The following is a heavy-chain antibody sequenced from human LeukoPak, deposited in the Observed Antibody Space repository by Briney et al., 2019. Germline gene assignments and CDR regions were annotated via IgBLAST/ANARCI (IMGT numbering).Heavy chain of an antibody. Sequence: ASVKVSCKASGYSFTSYDINWVRQATGQGLEWMGWMNPKSGNSGYAQKFQGRVTMTRNTSISTAYMELSSLRSEDTAVYYCARGAPSTYCSGGSCPYFDYWGQETLVTVSS. CDR2: MNPKSGNS. J-gene: IGHJ4*02. CDR1: GYSFTSYD. D-gene: IGHD2-15*01. CDR3: ARGAPSTYCSGGSCPYFDY. V-gene: IGHV1-8*01.